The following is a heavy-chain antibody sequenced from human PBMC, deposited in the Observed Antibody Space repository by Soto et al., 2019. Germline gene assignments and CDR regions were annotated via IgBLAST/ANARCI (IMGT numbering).Heavy chain of an antibody. CDR1: GFTVSSNY. CDR2: ISGSGGST. Sequence: GGSLRLSCAAFGFTVSSNYMSWVRQAPGKGLEWVSAISGSGGSTYYADSVKGRFTISRDNSKNTLYLQMNSLRAEDTAVYYCAKEGEYSSGWDNFDYWGQGTLVTVSS. V-gene: IGHV3-23*01. J-gene: IGHJ4*02. CDR3: AKEGEYSSGWDNFDY. D-gene: IGHD6-19*01.